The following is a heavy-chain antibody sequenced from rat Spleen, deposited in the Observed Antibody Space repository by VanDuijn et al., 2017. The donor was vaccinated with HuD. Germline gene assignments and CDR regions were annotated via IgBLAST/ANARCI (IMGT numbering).Heavy chain of an antibody. CDR3: ARETPPVDY. J-gene: IGHJ2*01. CDR2: INKDSSAI. CDR1: GFNFNDHW. V-gene: IGHV4-2*01. Sequence: EVKLVESGGGLVQPGRSLKLSCAASGFNFNDHWMGWVRQAPGKGLEWIGEINKDSSAIKYTPSLKDKFTISRDNAQNTLYLQMSKLGSEDTAIYYCARETPPVDYWGQGVMVTVSS.